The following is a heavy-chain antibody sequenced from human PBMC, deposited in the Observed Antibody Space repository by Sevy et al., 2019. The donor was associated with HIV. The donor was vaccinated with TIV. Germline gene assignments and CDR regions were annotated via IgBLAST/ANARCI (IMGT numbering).Heavy chain of an antibody. V-gene: IGHV3-30-3*01. D-gene: IGHD6-25*01. J-gene: IGHJ3*02. Sequence: GGSLRLSCEASGFTFNDYAMYWVRQAPGKGLEWVAVISYDGSEKYYADSVRGRFTISRDNSKNTLYLHMSSLGAEDTAVYYCARNLSPSGAFDIWGQGTRVTVSS. CDR3: ARNLSPSGAFDI. CDR1: GFTFNDYA. CDR2: ISYDGSEK.